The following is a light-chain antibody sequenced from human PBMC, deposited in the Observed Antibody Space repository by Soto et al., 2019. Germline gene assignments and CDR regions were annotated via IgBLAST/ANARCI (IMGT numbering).Light chain of an antibody. CDR1: RSVTTF. CDR3: QQSHNWPRT. CDR2: EAS. J-gene: IGKJ1*01. V-gene: IGKV3-11*01. Sequence: EIVLTQSPGTLSLSPGARAPLSCRASRSVTTFLAWYQQRPGQAPRLLISEASNRAAGIPARFSGSGSGTDFTLTISSLEPEDFAVYYCQQSHNWPRTFGQGTKVDI.